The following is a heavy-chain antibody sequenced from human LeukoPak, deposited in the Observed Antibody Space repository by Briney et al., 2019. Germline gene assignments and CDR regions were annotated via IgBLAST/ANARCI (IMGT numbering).Heavy chain of an antibody. CDR3: ARGGSVYGDV. CDR1: GFTFSSYW. D-gene: IGHD4-17*01. V-gene: IGHV3-74*01. Sequence: QTGGSLRLSCAASGFTFSSYWMHWVRQAPGKGLVWISRIHSDGSSTTYADSVKGRFTISRDNAKNTLYLQMNSLRADDTAVYYCARGGSVYGDVWGQGTLVTVSS. CDR2: IHSDGSST. J-gene: IGHJ4*02.